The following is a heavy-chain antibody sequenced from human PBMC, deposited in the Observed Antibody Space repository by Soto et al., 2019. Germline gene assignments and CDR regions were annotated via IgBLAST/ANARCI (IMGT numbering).Heavy chain of an antibody. CDR1: GGTFSSYA. V-gene: IGHV1-69*04. J-gene: IGHJ6*03. CDR3: ARNHYYYMDV. Sequence: SVKVSCKASGGTFSSYAISWVRQAPGQGLEWMGRIIPIFGRANYAQKFQGRVTMTRDTSTSTVYMELSSLRSEDTAVYYCARNHYYYMDVWGKGTTVTVSS. CDR2: IIPIFGRA.